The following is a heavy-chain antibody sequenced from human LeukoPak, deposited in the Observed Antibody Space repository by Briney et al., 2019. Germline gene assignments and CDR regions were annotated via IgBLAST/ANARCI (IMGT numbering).Heavy chain of an antibody. CDR1: GGSFSGYY. V-gene: IGHV4-34*01. Sequence: PSETLSLTCALYGGSFSGYYWSWIRQPPGKGLEWIGQINHSGSTNYNPSLKSRVTISVDTSKNQFSLKLSSVTAADTAVYYCARGSSRWLPRGRPRPFDPWGQGTLVTVSS. CDR3: ARGSSRWLPRGRPRPFDP. J-gene: IGHJ5*02. CDR2: INHSGST. D-gene: IGHD6-13*01.